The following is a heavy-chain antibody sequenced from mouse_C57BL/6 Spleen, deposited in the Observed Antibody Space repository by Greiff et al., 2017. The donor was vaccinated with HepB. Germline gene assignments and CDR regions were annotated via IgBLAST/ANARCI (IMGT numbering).Heavy chain of an antibody. CDR1: GYAFSSSW. CDR3: ARGWDWYYYAMDY. CDR2: IYPGDGDT. J-gene: IGHJ4*01. V-gene: IGHV1-82*01. D-gene: IGHD4-1*01. Sequence: VKLMESGPELVKPGASVKISCKASGYAFSSSWMNWVKQRPGKGLEWIGRIYPGDGDTNYNGKFKGKATLTADKSSSTAYMQLRSLTSEDSAVYFCARGWDWYYYAMDYWGQGTSVTVSS.